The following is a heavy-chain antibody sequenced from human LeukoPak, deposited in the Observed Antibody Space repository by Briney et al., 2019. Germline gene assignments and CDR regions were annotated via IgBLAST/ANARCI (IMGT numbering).Heavy chain of an antibody. CDR1: GGSISSYY. V-gene: IGHV4-59*01. J-gene: IGHJ3*02. Sequence: PSETLSLTCTVSGGSISSYYWSWIRQPPGKGLEWIGDIYYSGSTNYNPSLKSRVTISVDTSKNQFSLKLSSVTAADTAVYYCAILYDSSGYYRGNAFDTWGQGTMVTVSS. CDR2: IYYSGST. CDR3: AILYDSSGYYRGNAFDT. D-gene: IGHD3-22*01.